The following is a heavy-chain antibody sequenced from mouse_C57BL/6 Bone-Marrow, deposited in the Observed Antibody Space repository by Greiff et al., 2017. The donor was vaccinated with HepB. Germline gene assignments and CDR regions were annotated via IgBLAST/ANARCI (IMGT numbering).Heavy chain of an antibody. CDR1: GYTFTSYW. J-gene: IGHJ2*03. V-gene: IGHV1-72*01. CDR3: ARTVVGGDFDY. D-gene: IGHD1-1*01. CDR2: IYPNSGGT. Sequence: VQLQQPGAELVKPGASVKLSCKASGYTFTSYWMHWVKQRPGRGLEWIGRIYPNSGGTKYNEKFKSKATLTVDKSSSTAYMQLSSRTSEDSAVYYCARTVVGGDFDYGGRGTSITVSS.